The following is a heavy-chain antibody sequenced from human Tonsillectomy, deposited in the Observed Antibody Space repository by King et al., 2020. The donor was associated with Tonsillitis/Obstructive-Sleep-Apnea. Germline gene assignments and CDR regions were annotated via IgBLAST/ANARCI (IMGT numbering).Heavy chain of an antibody. Sequence: VQLVESGGGLVKPGGSLRLSCAASGFTFSSYSMNWVRQAPGKGLEWVSSISSSSSYIYYADSVKGRFPISRDNAKNSLYLQMNSLRAEDTAVYYCARGGWSDAFDIWGQGTMVTVSS. J-gene: IGHJ3*02. CDR1: GFTFSSYS. D-gene: IGHD2-15*01. CDR2: ISSSSSYI. CDR3: ARGGWSDAFDI. V-gene: IGHV3-21*01.